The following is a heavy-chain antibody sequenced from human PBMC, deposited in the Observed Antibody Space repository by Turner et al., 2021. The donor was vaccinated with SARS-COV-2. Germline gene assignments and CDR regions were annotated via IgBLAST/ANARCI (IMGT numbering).Heavy chain of an antibody. CDR2: IYYSGST. CDR3: ARHWEVAAAAYLARFDP. CDR1: GGSISSSSYY. J-gene: IGHJ5*02. V-gene: IGHV4-39*01. Sequence: QLQLQESGPGLVKLSEPLSLPCPVSGGSISSSSYYWGWIRQPPGKGLEWIGSIYYSGSTYYNPSLKSRVTISVDTSKNQFSLKLSSVTAADTAVYYCARHWEVAAAAYLARFDPWGQGTLVTVSS. D-gene: IGHD6-13*01.